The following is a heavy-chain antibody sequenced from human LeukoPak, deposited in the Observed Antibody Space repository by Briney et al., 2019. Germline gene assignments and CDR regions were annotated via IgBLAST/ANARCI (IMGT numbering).Heavy chain of an antibody. V-gene: IGHV3-20*04. CDR3: ARVFKGYYYLTDY. CDR2: ISWNSGSI. CDR1: GFTFSSYA. J-gene: IGHJ4*02. D-gene: IGHD3-22*01. Sequence: GGSLRLSCAASGFTFSSYAMSWVRQAPGKGLEWVSGISWNSGSIGYADSVKGRFTISRDNAKNSLYLQMNSLRAEDTAVYYCARVFKGYYYLTDYWGQGTLVTVSS.